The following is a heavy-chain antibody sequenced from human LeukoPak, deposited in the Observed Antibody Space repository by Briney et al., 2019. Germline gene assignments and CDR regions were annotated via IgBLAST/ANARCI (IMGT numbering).Heavy chain of an antibody. Sequence: GGSLRLSCAASGFTFSSYAMHWVRQAPGKGLEYVSAISSNGGSTYYANSVKGRFTISRDNSKNTLYLQMGSLRAEDMAVYYCARAEGLVVAAGVDYWGQGTLVTVSS. J-gene: IGHJ4*02. CDR1: GFTFSSYA. D-gene: IGHD2-15*01. CDR3: ARAEGLVVAAGVDY. V-gene: IGHV3-64*01. CDR2: ISSNGGST.